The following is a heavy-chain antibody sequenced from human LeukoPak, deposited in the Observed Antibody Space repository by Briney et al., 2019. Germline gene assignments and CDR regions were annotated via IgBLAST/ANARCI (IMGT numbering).Heavy chain of an antibody. Sequence: SETLSLTCTVSGDSISSYYWSWIRQPPGKGLEWIAYIYYNGSTSYNPSLKSRVTISTNTSKKQFSLKLSSVTAADTAVYYCARGPGGGSYSDAFDIWGQGTMVTVPS. CDR1: GDSISSYY. J-gene: IGHJ3*02. CDR3: ARGPGGGSYSDAFDI. V-gene: IGHV4-59*01. D-gene: IGHD1-26*01. CDR2: IYYNGST.